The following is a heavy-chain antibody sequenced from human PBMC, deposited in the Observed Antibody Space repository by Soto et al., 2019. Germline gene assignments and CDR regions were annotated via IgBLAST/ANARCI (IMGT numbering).Heavy chain of an antibody. CDR1: GYTFTNYD. D-gene: IGHD3-22*01. V-gene: IGHV1-8*02. Sequence: QVHLVQSGAEVKKPGASVKVSCKASGYTFTNYDINWVRQATGQGLEWMGWMNPNNGKAGYAQKFQGRVTMTRDTSISTSYMEMTTLRSEDTAVYYCARDVSPYYYDSSGYLKGWFDPWGQGTLVTVSS. J-gene: IGHJ5*02. CDR2: MNPNNGKA. CDR3: ARDVSPYYYDSSGYLKGWFDP.